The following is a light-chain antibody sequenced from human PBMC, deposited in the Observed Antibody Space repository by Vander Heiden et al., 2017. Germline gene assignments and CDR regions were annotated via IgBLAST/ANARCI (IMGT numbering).Light chain of an antibody. CDR3: QSFDTSLSASV. V-gene: IGLV1-40*01. Sequence: QSVLAQPPSVSGAPGQRVTISCTGSSSNIGAFYDVHWYQHVPGTAPKLLIYLDNNRPSGVPDRFSGSKAGSSAFLAITGLQAEDEADYYCQSFDTSLSASVFGGVTKLTVL. CDR1: SSNIGAFYD. CDR2: LDN. J-gene: IGLJ3*02.